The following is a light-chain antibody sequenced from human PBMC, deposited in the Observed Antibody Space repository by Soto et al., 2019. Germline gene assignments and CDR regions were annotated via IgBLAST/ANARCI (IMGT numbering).Light chain of an antibody. CDR3: SSYAGSSNV. J-gene: IGLJ1*01. CDR2: EVN. V-gene: IGLV2-8*01. CDR1: SSDVGGYNY. Sequence: QSALTQPPSASGSPGQSVAISCTGTSSDVGGYNYVSWYQQHPGKAPKLMIYEVNKRPSGVPDRCSGSKSGNTASLTVSGLQAEDEAEYYCSSYAGSSNVFGTGTKLTVL.